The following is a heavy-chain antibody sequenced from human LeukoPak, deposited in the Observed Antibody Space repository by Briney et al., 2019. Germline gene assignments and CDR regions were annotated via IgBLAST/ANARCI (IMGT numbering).Heavy chain of an antibody. CDR2: ISGSGGST. J-gene: IGHJ4*02. CDR3: AKEQQLWLLGYFDY. CDR1: GFTFSSYA. Sequence: PGGSLRLSRAASGFTFSSYAMRWVRQAPGKGLEWVSTISGSGGSTDYAESVKGRFTISRDNSKNTLYLQMNSLRAEDTAVYYCAKEQQLWLLGYFDYWGQGALVTVSS. D-gene: IGHD5-18*01. V-gene: IGHV3-23*01.